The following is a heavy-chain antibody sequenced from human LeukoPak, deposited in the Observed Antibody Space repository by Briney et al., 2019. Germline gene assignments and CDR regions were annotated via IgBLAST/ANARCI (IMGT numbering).Heavy chain of an antibody. Sequence: GSLRLSCAASGFTFSSYAMSWVRQAPGKGLEWVSAISGSGGSTYYADSVKGRFTISRDNSKNTLYLQMNSLRAEDTAVYYCAKDLGGAAGIEFYFDYWGQGTLVTVSS. J-gene: IGHJ4*02. CDR3: AKDLGGAAGIEFYFDY. D-gene: IGHD6-13*01. CDR2: ISGSGGST. CDR1: GFTFSSYA. V-gene: IGHV3-23*01.